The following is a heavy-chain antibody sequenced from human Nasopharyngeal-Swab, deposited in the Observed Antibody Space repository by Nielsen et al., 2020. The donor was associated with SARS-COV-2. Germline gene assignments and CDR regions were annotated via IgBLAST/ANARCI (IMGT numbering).Heavy chain of an antibody. D-gene: IGHD2-2*01. Sequence: GSLKISGAASGFTFSDYYMSWIRQAPGKGLEWVSYISSSGSTIYYADSVKGRFTISRDNAKNSLYLQMNSLRAEDTAVYYCARDAIVVVPAATYYYYGMDVWGQGTTVTVSS. CDR2: ISSSGSTI. J-gene: IGHJ6*02. V-gene: IGHV3-11*04. CDR1: GFTFSDYY. CDR3: ARDAIVVVPAATYYYYGMDV.